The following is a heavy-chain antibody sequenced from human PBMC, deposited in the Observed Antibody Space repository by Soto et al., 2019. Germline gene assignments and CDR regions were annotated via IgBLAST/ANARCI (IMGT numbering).Heavy chain of an antibody. CDR1: GGSISSGSYY. J-gene: IGHJ4*02. Sequence: SETLSLTCTVSGGSISSGSYYWGWIRQPPGKGLEWIGTIYNNGNTYYNSSLTGRVTMSEDSSKSELSLTLSSVTAADTAVYYCASGWSEVDYWGQGTLVTVSS. D-gene: IGHD6-19*01. CDR2: IYNNGNT. CDR3: ASGWSEVDY. V-gene: IGHV4-39*01.